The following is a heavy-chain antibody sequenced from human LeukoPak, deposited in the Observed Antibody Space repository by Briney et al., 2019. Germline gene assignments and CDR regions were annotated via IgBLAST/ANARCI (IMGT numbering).Heavy chain of an antibody. Sequence: ASVKVSCKASGYTFTGYYMHWVRQAPGQGLEWMGWINPNSGGTNYAQKFQGRVTMTRDTSISTAYMELSRLRSDDTAVYYCARDAYYDILTGYQYYYMDVWGKGTTVTISS. CDR1: GYTFTGYY. D-gene: IGHD3-9*01. J-gene: IGHJ6*03. CDR3: ARDAYYDILTGYQYYYMDV. V-gene: IGHV1-2*02. CDR2: INPNSGGT.